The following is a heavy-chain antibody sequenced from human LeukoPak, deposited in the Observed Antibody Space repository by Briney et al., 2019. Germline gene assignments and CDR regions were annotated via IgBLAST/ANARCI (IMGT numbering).Heavy chain of an antibody. D-gene: IGHD1-26*01. CDR1: GGSISSGSYY. J-gene: IGHJ4*02. CDR3: ARAYSGSYYEPSPFDY. Sequence: SSETLSLTCTVSGGSISSGSYYWSWIRQPAGKGLEWIGRIYTSGSTNYNPSLKSRVTISVDTSKNQFSLKLSSVTAADTAVGYCARAYSGSYYEPSPFDYWGRGTLVTVSS. V-gene: IGHV4-61*02. CDR2: IYTSGST.